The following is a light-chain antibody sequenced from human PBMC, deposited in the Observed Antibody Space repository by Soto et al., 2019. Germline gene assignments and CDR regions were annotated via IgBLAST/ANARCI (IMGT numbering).Light chain of an antibody. CDR3: QHADSFPLIT. CDR1: EDISTW. Sequence: DIQLTQSPSSVAASVGDGVTMTCRSSEDISTWLAWYQQKPGKAPKLLIYAASSLQSGVPSRFSGSGSGTDFTLTISSLQPEDFATYYCQHADSFPLITFGQGTRLEIK. V-gene: IGKV1-12*01. CDR2: AAS. J-gene: IGKJ5*01.